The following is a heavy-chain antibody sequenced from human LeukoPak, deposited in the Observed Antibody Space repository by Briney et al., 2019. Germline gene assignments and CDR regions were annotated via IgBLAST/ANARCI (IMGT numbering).Heavy chain of an antibody. Sequence: SETLSLTCIVSGGSISGYYWSWIRQPAGKRLEWIGRVYTSGSTNYNPSLKSRVTMSVDTSKNQFSLKLSSVTAADTAVYYCARGCSSTSCLDYWGQGTLVTVSS. D-gene: IGHD2-2*01. V-gene: IGHV4-4*07. J-gene: IGHJ4*02. CDR1: GGSISGYY. CDR3: ARGCSSTSCLDY. CDR2: VYTSGST.